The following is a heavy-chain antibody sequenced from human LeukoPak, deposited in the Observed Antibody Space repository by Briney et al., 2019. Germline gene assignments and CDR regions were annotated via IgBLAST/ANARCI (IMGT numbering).Heavy chain of an antibody. J-gene: IGHJ4*02. CDR2: LYVGGAT. CDR3: ARGDGYNFFDY. Sequence: GGSLRLSCAVSGFSVTNNYMSWVRQAPGKGLEWVSVLYVGGATYYADSVKGRFTISRDNSENTLYLQMKSLRAEDTAVYYCARGDGYNFFDYWGQGTLVTVSS. D-gene: IGHD5-24*01. V-gene: IGHV3-53*01. CDR1: GFSVTNNY.